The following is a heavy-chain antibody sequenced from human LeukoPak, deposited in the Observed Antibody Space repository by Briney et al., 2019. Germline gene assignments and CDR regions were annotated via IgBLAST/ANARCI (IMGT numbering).Heavy chain of an antibody. CDR3: ARDMSAIVGSRTFDY. CDR1: GFTFNSYA. CDR2: ISYDGSNK. J-gene: IGHJ4*02. V-gene: IGHV3-30*04. D-gene: IGHD2-21*01. Sequence: PGGSLRLSCAASGFTFNSYAIHWVRQAPGKGLEWVAVISYDGSNKYYADSVKGRFTISRDNSKNTLYLQMNSLRAEDTAVYYCARDMSAIVGSRTFDYWGQGTLVTVSS.